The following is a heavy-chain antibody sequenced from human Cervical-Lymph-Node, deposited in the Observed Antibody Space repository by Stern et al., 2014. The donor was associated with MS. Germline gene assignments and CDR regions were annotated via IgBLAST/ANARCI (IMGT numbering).Heavy chain of an antibody. J-gene: IGHJ5*02. CDR1: GGTFIRHS. D-gene: IGHD6-13*01. CDR2: IIPAFGTT. Sequence: VQLEESGAEVKMPGSSVKVSCKASGGTFIRHSFSWVRQAPGQGLEWMGGIIPAFGTTKYAEKFQGRVNITADESTSMAYMELTSLRPEDTAVYYCARGPSTSWYSALNWFDPWGQGTLVTVSS. CDR3: ARGPSTSWYSALNWFDP. V-gene: IGHV1-69*01.